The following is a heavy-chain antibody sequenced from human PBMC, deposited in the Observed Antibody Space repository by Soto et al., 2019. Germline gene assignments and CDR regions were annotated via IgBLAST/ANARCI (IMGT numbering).Heavy chain of an antibody. CDR3: ARVRYSSSSYYFDY. D-gene: IGHD6-6*01. V-gene: IGHV3-48*01. CDR2: ISSSSSTI. CDR1: GFTFSSYS. J-gene: IGHJ4*02. Sequence: GGSLKLSCAASGFTFSSYSMNWVRQAPGKGLEWVSYISSSSSTIYYADSVKGRFTISRDNAKNSLYLQMNSLRAEDTAVYYCARVRYSSSSYYFDYWGQGTLVTVSS.